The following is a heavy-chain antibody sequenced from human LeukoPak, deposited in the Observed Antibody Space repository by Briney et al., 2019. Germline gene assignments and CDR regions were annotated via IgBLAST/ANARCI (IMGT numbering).Heavy chain of an antibody. D-gene: IGHD6-13*01. J-gene: IGHJ4*02. CDR3: AQGFGSSSRYYFDQ. CDR1: GFIFSNYA. Sequence: GGSLRLSCAASGFIFSNYAMSWVRQVPGKGLEWVSTITGSGDNPYYADSVKGRFTISRDNSEDTLYLQMNSLRAEDTAVYHCAQGFGSSSRYYFDQWGQGSLVTVSS. V-gene: IGHV3-23*01. CDR2: ITGSGDNP.